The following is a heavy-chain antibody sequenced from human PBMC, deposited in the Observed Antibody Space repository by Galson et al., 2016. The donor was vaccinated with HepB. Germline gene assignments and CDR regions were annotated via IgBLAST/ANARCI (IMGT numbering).Heavy chain of an antibody. CDR1: GGSISSYY. Sequence: SETLSLTCTVSGGSISSYYWSWIRQPPGKGLEWIGYIYYSGSTNYNPSLKSRVTISVDTSKNQFSLKLSSVTAADTAVYYCARGASCPECYYYGMDVWGKGTTVTVSS. J-gene: IGHJ6*04. D-gene: IGHD2-2*01. CDR3: ARGASCPECYYYGMDV. V-gene: IGHV4-59*01. CDR2: IYYSGST.